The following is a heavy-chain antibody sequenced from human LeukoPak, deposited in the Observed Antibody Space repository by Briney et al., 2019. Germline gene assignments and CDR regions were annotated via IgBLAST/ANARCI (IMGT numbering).Heavy chain of an antibody. D-gene: IGHD6-13*01. CDR1: GFTFSSYW. CDR3: AKEAGSSPAPYYGMDV. J-gene: IGHJ6*02. V-gene: IGHV3-7*05. Sequence: GGSLRLSCAVSGFTFSSYWMSWVRQAPGKGLEWVAKINQYGTEKYYVDSVKGRFTVSRDNAKNSLYLQMNSLRAEDTAVYYCAKEAGSSPAPYYGMDVWGQGTTVTVSS. CDR2: INQYGTEK.